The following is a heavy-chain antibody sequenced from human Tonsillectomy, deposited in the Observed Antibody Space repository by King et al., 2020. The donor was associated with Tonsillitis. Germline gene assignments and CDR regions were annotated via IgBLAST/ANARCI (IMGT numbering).Heavy chain of an antibody. V-gene: IGHV3-23*04. D-gene: IGHD3-9*01. CDR3: AKEYYDIFTGYYARPFDY. J-gene: IGHJ4*02. CDR1: GFTFSNYA. CDR2: ISGSGGST. Sequence: VQLVESGGGLVQPGGSLRLSCAASGFTFSNYAMSWVRQAPGKGLEWVSAISGSGGSTNYADSVKGRFTISRDNSKNTLYLQVNSLRAEDTAVYYCAKEYYDIFTGYYARPFDYWGQGTLVTVTS.